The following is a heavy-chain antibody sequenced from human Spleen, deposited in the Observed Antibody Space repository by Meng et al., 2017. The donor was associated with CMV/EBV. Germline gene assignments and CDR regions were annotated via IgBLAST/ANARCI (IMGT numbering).Heavy chain of an antibody. CDR2: INANSGGT. CDR3: VRGRGTKDVVVVPAARVIWFDP. CDR1: GYTFTGYY. J-gene: IGHJ5*02. V-gene: IGHV1-2*02. Sequence: ASVKVSCKASGYTFTGYYMHWVRQAPGQGLEWMGWINANSGGTKFSQRYQGRVTMTRDTSISTAYMELRSLRSDDTAVYYCVRGRGTKDVVVVPAARVIWFDPWGQGTLVTVSS. D-gene: IGHD2-2*01.